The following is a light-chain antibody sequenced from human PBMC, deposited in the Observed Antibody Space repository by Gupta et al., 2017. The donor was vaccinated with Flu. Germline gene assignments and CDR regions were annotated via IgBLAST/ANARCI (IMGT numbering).Light chain of an antibody. CDR2: RVS. CDR3: MQCTHWRT. J-gene: IGKJ1*01. CDR1: QSLVHSNGNTY. Sequence: DVVMTQSPLSLPVTLGQPASISCRSSQSLVHSNGNTYLTWFQQRPGQSPRRLIYRVSNRDSGVPDRFSRSGSGTDFTLKSSSGEAEDVGVYYCMQCTHWRTFGPGTKVEIK. V-gene: IGKV2-30*02.